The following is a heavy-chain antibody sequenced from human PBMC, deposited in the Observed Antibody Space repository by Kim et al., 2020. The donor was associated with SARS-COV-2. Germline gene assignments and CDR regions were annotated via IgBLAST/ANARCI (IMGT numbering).Heavy chain of an antibody. J-gene: IGHJ6*02. CDR1: GGSISSSSYY. Sequence: SETLSLTCTVSGGSISSSSYYWGWIRQPPGKGLEWIGSIYYSGSTYYNPSLKSRVTITVDTSKNQFSLKLSSVTAADTAVYYCAGQVTTSMDYYYYYGMDDWGRRTTVTVSS. CDR3: AGQVTTSMDYYYYYGMDD. D-gene: IGHD4-17*01. CDR2: IYYSGST. V-gene: IGHV4-39*01.